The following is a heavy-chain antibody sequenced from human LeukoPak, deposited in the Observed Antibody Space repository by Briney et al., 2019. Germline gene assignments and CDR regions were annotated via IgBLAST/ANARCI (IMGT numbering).Heavy chain of an antibody. CDR3: ARGDCSSTRCPPLGIHYYLDV. Sequence: PGGSLRLSCGGSGFTFSYYNMNWVRQAPGKGLEWVSYIGSSSGTIFYADSVKGRFTISRDNAKNSVYLQMSSLRGDDTAVYYCARGDCSSTRCPPLGIHYYLDVWGKGTTVTVSS. CDR2: IGSSSGTI. V-gene: IGHV3-48*04. CDR1: GFTFSYYN. D-gene: IGHD2-2*01. J-gene: IGHJ6*03.